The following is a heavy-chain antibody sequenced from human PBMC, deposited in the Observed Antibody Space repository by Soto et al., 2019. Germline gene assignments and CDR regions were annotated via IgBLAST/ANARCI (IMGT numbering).Heavy chain of an antibody. CDR3: ATVPRYSSGWYNDY. CDR1: GYTRTELS. Sequence: ASVKVSCKVSGYTRTELSMHWVRQAPGKGLEWMGGFDPEDGETIYAQKFQGRVTMTEDTSTDTAYMELSSLRSEDTAVYYCATVPRYSSGWYNDYWGQGTLVTVSS. D-gene: IGHD6-13*01. CDR2: FDPEDGET. J-gene: IGHJ4*02. V-gene: IGHV1-24*01.